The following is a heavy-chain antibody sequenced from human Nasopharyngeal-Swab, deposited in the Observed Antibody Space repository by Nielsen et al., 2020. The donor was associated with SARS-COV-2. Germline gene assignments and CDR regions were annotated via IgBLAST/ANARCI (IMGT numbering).Heavy chain of an antibody. D-gene: IGHD2-2*01. CDR3: AREGVVVVPAAAYYYYGMDV. CDR2: IIPIFGTA. J-gene: IGHJ6*02. V-gene: IGHV1-69*01. Sequence: WVRQAPGQGLEWMGGIIPIFGTANYAQKFQGRVTITADESTSTAYMELSSLRSEDTAVYYCAREGVVVVPAAAYYYYGMDVWGQGTTVTVSS.